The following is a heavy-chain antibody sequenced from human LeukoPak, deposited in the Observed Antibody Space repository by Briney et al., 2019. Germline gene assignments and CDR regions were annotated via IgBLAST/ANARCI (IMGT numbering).Heavy chain of an antibody. D-gene: IGHD5/OR15-5a*01. CDR3: ARDNARTQYFSDCHRYFHH. V-gene: IGHV4-61*02. Sequence: SETLSLTCTVSGGSISSGYYYWSWIRQPAGKGLEWIGRIYASGLTDYSPSLRSRLTISLDRSQNQFSLELSSVTAADTAVYYCARDNARTQYFSDCHRYFHHWGQGTLVTVSS. CDR1: GGSISSGYYY. J-gene: IGHJ1*01. CDR2: IYASGLT.